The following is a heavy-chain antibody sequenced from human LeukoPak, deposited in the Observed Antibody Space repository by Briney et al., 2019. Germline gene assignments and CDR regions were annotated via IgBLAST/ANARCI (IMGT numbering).Heavy chain of an antibody. D-gene: IGHD3-10*01. CDR3: ARERGFGDYYTNY. J-gene: IGHJ4*02. CDR2: INPTSGGT. CDR1: GYTFTGYY. Sequence: ASVTVSCKTSGYTFTGYYIQWVRQAPGQGLEWMGYINPTSGGTNYAQEFQGRVTMTRDTSISTAYMELSRLTSDDTAVYYCARERGFGDYYTNYWGQGTLVTVSS. V-gene: IGHV1-2*02.